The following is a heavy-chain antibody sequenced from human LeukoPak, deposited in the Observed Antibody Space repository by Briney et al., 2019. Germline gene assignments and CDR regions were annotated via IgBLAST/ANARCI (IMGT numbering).Heavy chain of an antibody. CDR3: TRQRILGVAGTENWFDP. J-gene: IGHJ5*02. Sequence: QPGGSLRLSCTASGFTFGEYAMNWFRQAPGEGLEWVGFIRSNAYGGTTEYAASVKGTFTISRDDSKSIAYLQMNSLKIEDTAVYYCTRQRILGVAGTENWFDPWGQGTLDTVSS. CDR1: GFTFGEYA. CDR2: IRSNAYGGTT. D-gene: IGHD6-19*01. V-gene: IGHV3-49*03.